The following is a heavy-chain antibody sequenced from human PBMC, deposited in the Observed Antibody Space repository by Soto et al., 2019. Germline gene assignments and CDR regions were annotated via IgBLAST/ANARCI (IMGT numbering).Heavy chain of an antibody. V-gene: IGHV1-69*13. CDR2: IIPIFGTA. CDR3: ARWYSSSWDYYYYGMDV. D-gene: IGHD6-13*01. J-gene: IGHJ6*02. Sequence: SVKVSCKASGGTFSSYAISWVRQAPGQGLEWMGGIIPIFGTANYAQKFQGRVTITADESTSTAYMELSSLRSEDTAVYYCARWYSSSWDYYYYGMDVWGQGTTVTVSS. CDR1: GGTFSSYA.